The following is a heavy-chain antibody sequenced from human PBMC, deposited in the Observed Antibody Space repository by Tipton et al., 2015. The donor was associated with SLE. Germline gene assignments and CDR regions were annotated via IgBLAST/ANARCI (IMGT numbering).Heavy chain of an antibody. J-gene: IGHJ6*03. CDR2: IYYSGST. D-gene: IGHD3-3*01. V-gene: IGHV4-34*01. CDR3: ARVFVFGEVLAPQYYYMDV. CDR1: GGSFSGYY. Sequence: TLSLTCAVYGGSFSGYYWSWIRQPPGKGLEWIGSIYYSGSTYYNPSLKSRVTTSVDTSKSQFSLKLSSVTAADTAVYYCARVFVFGEVLAPQYYYMDVWGKGTTVTVSS.